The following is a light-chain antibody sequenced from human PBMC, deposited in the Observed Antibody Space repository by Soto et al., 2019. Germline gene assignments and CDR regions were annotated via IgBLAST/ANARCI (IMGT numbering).Light chain of an antibody. V-gene: IGLV2-14*01. Sequence: QSALTQPASVSGSAVQSITISCTGTSSDVGGYNYVSWYQQHPGKAPKLMIYDVSNRPSGVSNRFSGSKSGNTASLTISGLQAEDEADYYSSSYTSSSPDVFGTGTKLTVL. CDR3: SSYTSSSPDV. CDR2: DVS. J-gene: IGLJ1*01. CDR1: SSDVGGYNY.